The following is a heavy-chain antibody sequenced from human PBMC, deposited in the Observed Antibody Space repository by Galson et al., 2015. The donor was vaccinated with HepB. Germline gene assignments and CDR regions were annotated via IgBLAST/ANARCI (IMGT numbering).Heavy chain of an antibody. CDR2: INPSLGTT. CDR3: ARVGVVVRGSIGLGGLDV. D-gene: IGHD3-10*01. J-gene: IGHJ6*02. Sequence: SLKVSCKASGYTFTNYYINWVRQAPGQGLEWMGVINPSLGTTTYAPKFQGRVTMTRDTSTSTVHMELSSLRSEDTAVYSCARVGVVVRGSIGLGGLDVWGQGTTVTVSS. CDR1: GYTFTNYY. V-gene: IGHV1-46*01.